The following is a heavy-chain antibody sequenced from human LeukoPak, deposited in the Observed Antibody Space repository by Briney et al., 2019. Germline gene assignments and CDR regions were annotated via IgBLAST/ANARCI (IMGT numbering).Heavy chain of an antibody. CDR1: GFTFSNAW. CDR2: IKSKTDGETT. J-gene: IGHJ5*02. CDR3: ATCHEHWFDP. V-gene: IGHV3-15*01. Sequence: PGGSLRLSCAASGFTFSNAWMSWVRQAPGKGLEWVGRIKSKTDGETTDYAAPVKGRFTISRDDSKSTLYLQMNSLKTEDTAVYFCATCHEHWFDPLGQGTLVTVSS.